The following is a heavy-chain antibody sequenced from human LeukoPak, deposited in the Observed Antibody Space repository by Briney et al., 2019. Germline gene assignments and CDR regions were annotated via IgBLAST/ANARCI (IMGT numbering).Heavy chain of an antibody. D-gene: IGHD2-2*01. Sequence: GESLKISCKGSGYSFTSYWIGWVRQMPGKGLEWMGIIYPGDSDTRYSPSFQGQVTISADKSIGTAYLQWSSLKASDTAMYYCARCSSTSCPSGYFDLWGRGTLVTVSS. J-gene: IGHJ2*01. CDR1: GYSFTSYW. CDR3: ARCSSTSCPSGYFDL. V-gene: IGHV5-51*01. CDR2: IYPGDSDT.